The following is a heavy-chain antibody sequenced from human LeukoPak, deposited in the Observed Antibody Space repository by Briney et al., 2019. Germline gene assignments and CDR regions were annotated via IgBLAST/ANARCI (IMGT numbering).Heavy chain of an antibody. J-gene: IGHJ4*02. V-gene: IGHV3-74*01. CDR1: GFTFSSYW. D-gene: IGHD6-19*01. CDR3: ARGIAVSGTEGGGY. Sequence: PGGSLRLSCAASGFTFSSYWMHWVRHAPGKGLVWVSRINTDGRSTNYADSVKGRFTISRDNGKNTLYLQMNSLTAEDTALYYCARGIAVSGTEGGGYWGQGILVTVSS. CDR2: INTDGRST.